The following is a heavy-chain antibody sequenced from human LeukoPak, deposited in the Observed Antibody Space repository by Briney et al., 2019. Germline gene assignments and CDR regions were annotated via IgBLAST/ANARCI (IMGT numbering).Heavy chain of an antibody. CDR2: ISGSGGST. J-gene: IGHJ4*02. CDR1: GFTFSSYA. D-gene: IGHD2-15*01. Sequence: PGGSLRLSCAASGFTFSSYAMSWVRQAPGPGLEGGSAISGSGGSTYYADSVKGRFTISRDNSKNTLYLQMNSLRAEDTAVYYCAKTYSRPFANPGPYVDYWGQGTLVTVSS. V-gene: IGHV3-23*01. CDR3: AKTYSRPFANPGPYVDY.